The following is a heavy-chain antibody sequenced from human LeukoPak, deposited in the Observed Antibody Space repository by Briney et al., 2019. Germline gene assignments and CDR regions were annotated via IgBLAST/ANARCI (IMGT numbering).Heavy chain of an antibody. V-gene: IGHV5-51*01. CDR1: GYNFTSYW. J-gene: IGHJ4*02. CDR3: ASSKSSSWYPFYLDY. D-gene: IGHD6-13*01. CDR2: IYPGDSDT. Sequence: GESLKISCKGSGYNFTSYWIGWVRQMPGKGLEWMGIIYPGDSDTRYSPSFQGQVTISADKSFSTAYLQWSSLKASDTAIYYCASSKSSSWYPFYLDYWGQGTLVTVSS.